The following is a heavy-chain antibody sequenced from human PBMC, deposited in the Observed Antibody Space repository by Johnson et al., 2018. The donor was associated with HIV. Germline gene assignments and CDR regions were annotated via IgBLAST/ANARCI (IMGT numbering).Heavy chain of an antibody. CDR2: ISYDGSNK. D-gene: IGHD3-9*01. CDR1: GFTFRSYG. J-gene: IGHJ3*02. Sequence: QVQLVESGGGVVQPGRSLRLSCVASGFTFRSYGMHWVRQAPGKGLEWVAVISYDGSNKYYVDSVKGRFTISRDNAKNSLYLQMNSLRAEDTAVYYCAGGGVLLYFDWLFEDAFDIWGQGTMVTVSS. V-gene: IGHV3-30*03. CDR3: AGGGVLLYFDWLFEDAFDI.